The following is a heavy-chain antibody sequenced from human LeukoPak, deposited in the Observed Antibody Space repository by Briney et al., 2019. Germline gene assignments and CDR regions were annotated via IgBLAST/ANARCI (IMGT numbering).Heavy chain of an antibody. V-gene: IGHV4-39*07. J-gene: IGHJ4*02. CDR1: GGSLGSSTYY. Sequence: SETLSLTCTVSGGSLGSSTYYWGWIRQPPGKGLEWVASISYSGSTYYNPSLRSRVTMSVDTSKNQFSLKLSSVTAADTAVYYCARDSTTVTSYYYFDYWGQGTLVTVSS. CDR2: ISYSGST. CDR3: ARDSTTVTSYYYFDY. D-gene: IGHD4-17*01.